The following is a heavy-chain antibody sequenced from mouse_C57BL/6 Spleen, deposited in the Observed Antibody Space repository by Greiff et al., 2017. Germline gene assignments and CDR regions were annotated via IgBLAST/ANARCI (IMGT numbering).Heavy chain of an antibody. CDR1: GFTFNTYA. D-gene: IGHD1-1*01. CDR3: VREKGSSSFYAMDY. CDR2: IRSKSSNYAT. J-gene: IGHJ4*01. Sequence: EVQRVESGGGLVQPKGSLKLSCAASGFTFNTYAMHWVRQAPGKGLEWVARIRSKSSNYATYYADSVKDRFTISRDDSQSMLYLQMNNLKTEDTAMYYCVREKGSSSFYAMDYWGQGTSVTVSS. V-gene: IGHV10-3*01.